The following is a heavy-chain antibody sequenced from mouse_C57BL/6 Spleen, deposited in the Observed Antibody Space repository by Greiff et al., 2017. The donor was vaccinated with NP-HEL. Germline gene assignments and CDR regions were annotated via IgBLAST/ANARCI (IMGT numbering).Heavy chain of an antibody. V-gene: IGHV5-16*01. CDR3: ARYYYGSRNYAMDY. D-gene: IGHD1-1*01. CDR2: INYDGSST. CDR1: GFTFSDYY. Sequence: EVQVVESEGGLVQPGSSMKLSCTASGFTFSDYYMAWVRQVPEKGLEWVANINYDGSSTYYLDSLKSRFIISRDNAKNILYLQMSSLKSEDTATYYCARYYYGSRNYAMDYWGQGTSVTVSS. J-gene: IGHJ4*01.